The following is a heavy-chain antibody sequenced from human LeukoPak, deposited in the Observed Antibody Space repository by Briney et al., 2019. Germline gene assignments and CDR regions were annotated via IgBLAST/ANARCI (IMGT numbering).Heavy chain of an antibody. CDR3: ARDGYYYDSSGYDY. D-gene: IGHD3-22*01. J-gene: IGHJ4*02. Sequence: MASETLSLTCAVYGGSFSGYYWSWIRQPPGKGLEWLGEINHSGSTNYNPSLKSRVTISVDTSKNQFSLKLSSVTAADTAVYYCARDGYYYDSSGYDYWGQGTLVTVSS. V-gene: IGHV4-34*01. CDR2: INHSGST. CDR1: GGSFSGYY.